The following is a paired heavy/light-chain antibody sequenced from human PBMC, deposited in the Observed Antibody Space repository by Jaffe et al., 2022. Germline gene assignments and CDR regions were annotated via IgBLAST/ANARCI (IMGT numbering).Light chain of an antibody. J-gene: IGKJ3*01. V-gene: IGKV1-5*03. CDR3: QQYNSFIFT. Sequence: DIQMTQSPSTLSASVGDRVTITCRASQSISSWLAWYQQKPGKAPKLLIYKASSLESGVPSRFSGSGSGTEFTLTISSLQPDDFATYYCQQYNSFIFTFGPGTKVDIK. CDR2: KAS. CDR1: QSISSW.
Heavy chain of an antibody. Sequence: QVQLQESGPGLVKPSETLSLTCTVSGGSISSYYWSWIRQPPGKGLEWIGYIYYSGSTNYNPSLKSRVTISVDTSKNQFSLKLSSVTAADTAVYYCARVREDLEDYGGNLYYYYMDVWGKGTTVTVSS. D-gene: IGHD4-17*01. CDR1: GGSISSYY. CDR2: IYYSGST. CDR3: ARVREDLEDYGGNLYYYYMDV. J-gene: IGHJ6*03. V-gene: IGHV4-59*01.